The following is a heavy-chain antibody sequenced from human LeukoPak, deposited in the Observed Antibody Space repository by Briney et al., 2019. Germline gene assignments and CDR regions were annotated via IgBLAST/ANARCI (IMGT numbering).Heavy chain of an antibody. CDR2: ISGSGGST. V-gene: IGHV3-23*01. D-gene: IGHD1/OR15-1a*01. CDR1: GFTFSSYA. Sequence: PGGSLRLSCAASGFTFSSYAMSWVRQAPGKGLERVSVISGSGGSTYYADSVKGRFTISRDNSQNTLFLQMNSLRAEDTAVYYCAKDRTHNGITGTIFDYWGQGTLVTVSS. CDR3: AKDRTHNGITGTIFDY. J-gene: IGHJ4*02.